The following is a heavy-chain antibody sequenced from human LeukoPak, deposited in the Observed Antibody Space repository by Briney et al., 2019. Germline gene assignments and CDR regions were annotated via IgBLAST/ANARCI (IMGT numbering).Heavy chain of an antibody. CDR3: ATDLTGEEDY. D-gene: IGHD7-27*01. Sequence: SETLSLTCTVSGGSISSTSYYWGWIRQPPGKGLEWTGSIYYSGSTYYNPSLKSRVTISVDTSKNQFSLKLTSVTAADTAVYYCATDLTGEEDYWGQGTLVTVSS. J-gene: IGHJ4*02. CDR1: GGSISSTSYY. V-gene: IGHV4-39*02. CDR2: IYYSGST.